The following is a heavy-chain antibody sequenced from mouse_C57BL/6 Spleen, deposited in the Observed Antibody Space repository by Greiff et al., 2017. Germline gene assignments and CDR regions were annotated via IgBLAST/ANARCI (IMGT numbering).Heavy chain of an antibody. V-gene: IGHV14-4*01. CDR2: IDPENGDT. CDR1: GYNIKDDY. D-gene: IGHD1-1*01. Sequence: EVQLQQSGAELVRPGASVKLSCTASGYNIKDDYMHWVKQRPEKGLEWIGWIDPENGDTAYTSKFQGKATITADTSSNTAYLQLSSLTSEDTAVYYCTSTVVATKYFDVWGTGTTVTVSS. CDR3: TSTVVATKYFDV. J-gene: IGHJ1*03.